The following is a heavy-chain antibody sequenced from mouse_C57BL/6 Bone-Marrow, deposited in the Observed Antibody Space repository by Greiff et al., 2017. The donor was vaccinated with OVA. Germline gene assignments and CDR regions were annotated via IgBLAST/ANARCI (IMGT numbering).Heavy chain of an antibody. J-gene: IGHJ1*03. V-gene: IGHV1-64*01. Sequence: VQLQQPGAELVKPGASVKLSCKASGYTFTSYWMHWVKQRPGQGLEWIGMIHPNSGSTNYNEKFKSKATLTVDKSSSTAYMQLSSLTSEDSAVYYCARSYDYDRYFDVWGTGTAVTVSS. CDR2: IHPNSGST. CDR3: ARSYDYDRYFDV. CDR1: GYTFTSYW. D-gene: IGHD2-4*01.